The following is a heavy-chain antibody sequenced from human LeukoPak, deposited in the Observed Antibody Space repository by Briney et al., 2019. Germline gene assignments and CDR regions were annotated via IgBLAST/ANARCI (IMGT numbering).Heavy chain of an antibody. V-gene: IGHV4-34*01. CDR3: ARGWTAAAGIDY. J-gene: IGHJ4*02. Sequence: SETLSLTCAVYGGSFNGYYWSWIRQPPGKGREWIGEINHSGSTNYNPSLKSRVTISVDTSKNQFSLKLSSVTAADTAVYYCARGWTAAAGIDYWGQGTLVTVSS. CDR1: GGSFNGYY. CDR2: INHSGST. D-gene: IGHD6-13*01.